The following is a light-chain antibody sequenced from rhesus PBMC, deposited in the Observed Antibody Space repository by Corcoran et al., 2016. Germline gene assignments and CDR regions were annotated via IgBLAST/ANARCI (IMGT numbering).Light chain of an antibody. CDR3: YQHSSGYS. CDR2: GAS. J-gene: IGKJ2*01. Sequence: QVILTQSPATLSLSPGERATLSCRASQSVSSYLAWYQQKPGQAPRLLIYGASSRATGIPDRFSGSGSGTDLPLTISSRGPEDVGVYHCYQHSSGYSFGQGTKVEIK. V-gene: IGKV3-10*01. CDR1: QSVSSY.